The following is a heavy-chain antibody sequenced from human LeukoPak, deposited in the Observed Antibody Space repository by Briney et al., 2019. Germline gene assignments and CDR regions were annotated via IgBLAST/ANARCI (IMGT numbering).Heavy chain of an antibody. CDR1: GYTFTGYY. CDR2: INPNSGGT. D-gene: IGHD1-14*01. CDR3: ARPFTGRVGVDPASNWFDP. J-gene: IGHJ5*02. Sequence: ASVKVSCKASGYTFTGYYMHWVRQAAGQGLEWMGWINPNSGGTNYAQKFQGRVTMTRDTSISTAYMELSRLRSDDTAVYYCARPFTGRVGVDPASNWFDPWGQETLVTVSS. V-gene: IGHV1-2*02.